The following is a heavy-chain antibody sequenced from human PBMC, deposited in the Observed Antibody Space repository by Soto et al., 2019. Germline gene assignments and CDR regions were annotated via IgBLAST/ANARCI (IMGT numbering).Heavy chain of an antibody. Sequence: PGGLLRLFCPASGFTFSNAWMLELRQAVVNGLGWVGRIKSKTDGGTTDYAAPVKGRFTISRDDSKHTLYLQMNSLKTEDTAVYYCTTYDFWSGDPSRWPFDIWGQGTMVTVSS. J-gene: IGHJ3*02. CDR3: TTYDFWSGDPSRWPFDI. V-gene: IGHV3-15*01. CDR1: GFTFSNAW. D-gene: IGHD3-3*01. CDR2: IKSKTDGGTT.